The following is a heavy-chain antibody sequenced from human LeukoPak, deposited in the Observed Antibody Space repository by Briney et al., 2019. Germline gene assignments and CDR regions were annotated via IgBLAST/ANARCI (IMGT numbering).Heavy chain of an antibody. D-gene: IGHD4-17*01. Sequence: GGSLRLSCAASGFIFSTYPMHWVRQAPGKGLEWVAGISYDGSDKYYADSVRGRFTISRDNSRDTLYLQMSSVRTEDTAVFYCVREDDYGETGWFDPWGQGTLVTVSS. CDR1: GFIFSTYP. V-gene: IGHV3-30*04. CDR3: VREDDYGETGWFDP. CDR2: ISYDGSDK. J-gene: IGHJ5*02.